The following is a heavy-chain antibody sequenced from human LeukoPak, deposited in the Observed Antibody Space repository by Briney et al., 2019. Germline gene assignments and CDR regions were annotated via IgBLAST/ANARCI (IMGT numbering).Heavy chain of an antibody. CDR3: ARWGSGGNYYYYMDV. Sequence: PSVKVSCKASGYTFTSYGISWVRQAPGQGLEWMGGIIPIFGIGNYAENFQGRVTISADESTSTAYMELSSLRSEDTAVYYCARWGSGGNYYYYMDVWGKGTTVTVSS. CDR1: GYTFTSYG. J-gene: IGHJ6*03. CDR2: IIPIFGIG. D-gene: IGHD3-16*01. V-gene: IGHV1-69*13.